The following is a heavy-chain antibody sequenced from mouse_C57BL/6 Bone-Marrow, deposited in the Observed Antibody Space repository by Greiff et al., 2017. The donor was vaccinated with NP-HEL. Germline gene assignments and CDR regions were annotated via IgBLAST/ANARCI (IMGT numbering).Heavy chain of an antibody. Sequence: QVQLKQPGAELVKPGASVKLSCKASGYTFTSYWMHWVKQRPGQGLEWIGMIHPNSGSTNYNEKFKSKATLTVDKSSSTAYMQLSSLTSEDSAVYYCASSLLYYGNYCAMDYWGQGTSVTVSS. CDR3: ASSLLYYGNYCAMDY. D-gene: IGHD2-1*01. CDR2: IHPNSGST. V-gene: IGHV1-64*01. CDR1: GYTFTSYW. J-gene: IGHJ4*01.